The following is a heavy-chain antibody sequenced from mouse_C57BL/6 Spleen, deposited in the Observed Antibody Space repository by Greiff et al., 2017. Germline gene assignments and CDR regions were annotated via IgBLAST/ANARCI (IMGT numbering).Heavy chain of an antibody. CDR3: ARETVVYYAMDY. Sequence: EVQRVESEGGLVQPGSSMKLSCTASGFTFSDYYMAWVRQVPEKGLEWVANINYDGSSTYYLDSLKSRFIISRDNAKNILYLQISSLKSEDTATYYCARETVVYYAMDYWGQGTSVTVSS. CDR2: INYDGSST. CDR1: GFTFSDYY. V-gene: IGHV5-16*01. J-gene: IGHJ4*01. D-gene: IGHD1-1*01.